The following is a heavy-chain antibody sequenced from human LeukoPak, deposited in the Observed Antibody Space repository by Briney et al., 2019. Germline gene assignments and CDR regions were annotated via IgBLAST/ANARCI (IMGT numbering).Heavy chain of an antibody. D-gene: IGHD6-19*01. CDR3: AKVGAVAGTNFGYFDY. Sequence: PGGSLRLSCAASGFTFSSYGMHWVRQAPGKGLEWVAVISYDGSNKYYADSVKGRFTISRDNSKNTLYLQMNSLRAEDTAVYYCAKVGAVAGTNFGYFDYWGQGTLVTVSS. V-gene: IGHV3-30*18. J-gene: IGHJ4*02. CDR1: GFTFSSYG. CDR2: ISYDGSNK.